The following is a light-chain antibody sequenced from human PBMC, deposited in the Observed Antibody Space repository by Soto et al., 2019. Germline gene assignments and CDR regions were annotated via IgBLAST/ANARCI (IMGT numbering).Light chain of an antibody. CDR2: GAS. J-gene: IGKJ1*01. CDR3: QQYGNSPRT. CDR1: QSLSGSY. Sequence: DIVLTQSPGTLSLSPGARATLSCRASQSLSGSYLAWLQQKPGQAPTLLIYGASSRATGIPERFSGSGSGTDFTLTSSRLEPEDFAVYYCQQYGNSPRTFGQGTKVEF. V-gene: IGKV3-20*01.